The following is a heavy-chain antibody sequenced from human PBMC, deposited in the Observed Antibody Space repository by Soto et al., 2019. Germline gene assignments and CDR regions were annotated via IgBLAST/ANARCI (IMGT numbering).Heavy chain of an antibody. CDR2: IYYSGST. J-gene: IGHJ5*02. V-gene: IGHV4-39*01. CDR1: GGSISSTSYY. CDR3: VSSNWFDP. Sequence: QLQLQESGPGLVKPSETLSLTCTVSGGSISSTSYYWGWIRQPPGKGLEWIGRIYYSGSTHYNPSLKSRVTISVDTSKNQFSLKLSSVTAADTAVYYCVSSNWFDPWGQGTLVTVSS.